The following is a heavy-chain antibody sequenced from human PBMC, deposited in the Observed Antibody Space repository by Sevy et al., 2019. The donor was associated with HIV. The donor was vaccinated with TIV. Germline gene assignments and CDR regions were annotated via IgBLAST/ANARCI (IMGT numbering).Heavy chain of an antibody. J-gene: IGHJ6*02. CDR3: ARVVEALPGYYYGMDV. D-gene: IGHD1-26*01. Sequence: GGSLRLSCVASGFTFSRYAMSWVRQAPGKGLKWVSALGGSVDMTYYADFMKGRSTISRDNSKNTLYLQMNSLRAEDTAVYYCARVVEALPGYYYGMDVWGQGTTVTVSS. CDR2: LGGSVDMT. V-gene: IGHV3-23*01. CDR1: GFTFSRYA.